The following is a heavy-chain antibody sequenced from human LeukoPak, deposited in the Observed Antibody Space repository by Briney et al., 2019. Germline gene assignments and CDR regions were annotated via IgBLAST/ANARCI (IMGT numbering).Heavy chain of an antibody. J-gene: IGHJ6*04. CDR3: ARDYYGMDV. CDR1: GGSISSGDYY. Sequence: SETLSLTCTVSGGSISSGDYYWSWIRQPPGKGLEWIGEINHRGSTNYNPSLKSRVTISVDMSKNQFSLKLSSVTAADTAVYYCARDYYGMDVWGKGTTVTVSS. CDR2: INHRGST. V-gene: IGHV4-61*08.